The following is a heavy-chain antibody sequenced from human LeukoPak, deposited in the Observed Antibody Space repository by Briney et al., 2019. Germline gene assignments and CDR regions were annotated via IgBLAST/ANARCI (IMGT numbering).Heavy chain of an antibody. J-gene: IGHJ3*02. V-gene: IGHV1-24*01. D-gene: IGHD2-15*01. CDR3: ATTAYCSGGSCYESCAFDI. CDR1: GYTLTELS. Sequence: ASVKVSCKVSGYTLTELSMHWVRQAPGKGLEWMGGFDPEDGETIYAQKFQGRVTMTEDTSTDTAYMELSSLRSEDTAVYYCATTAYCSGGSCYESCAFDIWGQGTMVTVSS. CDR2: FDPEDGET.